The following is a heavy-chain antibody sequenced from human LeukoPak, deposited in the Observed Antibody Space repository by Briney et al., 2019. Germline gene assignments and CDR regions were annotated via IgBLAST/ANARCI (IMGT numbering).Heavy chain of an antibody. CDR1: GGSFSGYY. D-gene: IGHD1-26*01. CDR3: ARVGAHGNY. J-gene: IGHJ4*02. Sequence: PSETLSLTCAVYGGSFSGYYWSWIRQPPGKGLEWIGEINHSGSTNYNPSLKSRVTISVDTSKNQFSLKLSSVTAADTAVYYCARVGAHGNYWGQGTLVTVSS. CDR2: INHSGST. V-gene: IGHV4-34*01.